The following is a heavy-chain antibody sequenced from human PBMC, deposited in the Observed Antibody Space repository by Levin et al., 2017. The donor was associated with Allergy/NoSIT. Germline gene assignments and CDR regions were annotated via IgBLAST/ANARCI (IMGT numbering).Heavy chain of an antibody. CDR2: ISFGGGTT. CDR3: ARAGSASWYDY. CDR1: GFTLNSYT. Sequence: PTGGSLRLSCVASGFTLNSYTMGWVRQAPGMGLEWVSDISFGGGTTYYAVSVKGRSTISRDTSKNTLYLQMNSLRVEDTAVYYCARAGSASWYDYWGQGTLVTVSS. V-gene: IGHV3-23*01. J-gene: IGHJ4*02. D-gene: IGHD6-13*01.